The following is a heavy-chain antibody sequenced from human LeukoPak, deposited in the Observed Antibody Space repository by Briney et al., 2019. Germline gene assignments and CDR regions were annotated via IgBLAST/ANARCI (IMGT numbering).Heavy chain of an antibody. CDR1: GYSISSGYY. CDR2: IYHSGST. Sequence: SETLSLTCAVSGYSISSGYYWGWIRQPPGKGLEWIGSIYHSGSTYYNPSLKSRVTISVDTSKNQFSLKLSSVTAADTAVYYCARESSSWDHRNDYWGQGTLVTVSS. J-gene: IGHJ4*02. CDR3: ARESSSWDHRNDY. V-gene: IGHV4-38-2*02. D-gene: IGHD6-13*01.